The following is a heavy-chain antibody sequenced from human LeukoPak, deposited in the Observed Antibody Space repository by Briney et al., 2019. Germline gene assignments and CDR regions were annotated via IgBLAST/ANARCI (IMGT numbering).Heavy chain of an antibody. CDR3: ARDGTDMVGDIFDY. D-gene: IGHD1-26*01. J-gene: IGHJ4*02. V-gene: IGHV4-4*07. CDR2: IHTSGST. Sequence: SETLSLTCTVSGGSTSNYFCTWLRQSAGKGLEWIGRIHTSGSTNYNPSLKSRVTMSVDTSKNQFSLKLSSVTAADTAVYYCARDGTDMVGDIFDYWGQGTLVTVSS. CDR1: GGSTSNYF.